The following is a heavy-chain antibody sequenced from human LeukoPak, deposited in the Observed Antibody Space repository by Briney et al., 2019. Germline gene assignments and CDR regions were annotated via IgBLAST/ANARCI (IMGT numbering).Heavy chain of an antibody. D-gene: IGHD6-19*01. CDR2: ISSSSSYI. CDR1: GFTFSSYS. V-gene: IGHV3-21*01. J-gene: IGHJ4*02. Sequence: GGSLRLSCAASGFTFSSYSMNWVRQAPGKGLEWVSSISSSSSYIYYADSVKGRFTISRDNAKNSLYLQMNSLRAEDTAVYYCARLEAVAGTVYYFDYWGQGTLVTVSS. CDR3: ARLEAVAGTVYYFDY.